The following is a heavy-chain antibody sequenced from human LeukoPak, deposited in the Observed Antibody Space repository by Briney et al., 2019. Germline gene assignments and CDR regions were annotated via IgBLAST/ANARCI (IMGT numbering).Heavy chain of an antibody. D-gene: IGHD4-17*01. CDR2: ISSSSSYI. Sequence: GGSLRLSCAASGFTFSSYSMNWVRQAPGKGLEWVSSISSSSSYIYYADSVKGRFTISRDNAKSSLYLQMNSLRAEDTAVYYCARLIRATVTSGGDYWGQGTLVTVSS. V-gene: IGHV3-21*01. CDR1: GFTFSSYS. CDR3: ARLIRATVTSGGDY. J-gene: IGHJ4*02.